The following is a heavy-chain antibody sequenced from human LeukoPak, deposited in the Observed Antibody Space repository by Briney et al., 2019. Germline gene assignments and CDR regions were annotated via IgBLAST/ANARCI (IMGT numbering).Heavy chain of an antibody. CDR1: GFTFSSYT. J-gene: IGHJ3*02. CDR3: ARDKDYAFDI. CDR2: IISSTSTR. Sequence: GGSLRLSSAASGFTFSSYTMNWIRQAPGKGLEWVSYIISSTSTRSYADSVMGRFTISRDNDKNSLYLQMNSLRPEDTAVYYCARDKDYAFDIWGQGTIVTVSS. V-gene: IGHV3-48*01. D-gene: IGHD3-16*01.